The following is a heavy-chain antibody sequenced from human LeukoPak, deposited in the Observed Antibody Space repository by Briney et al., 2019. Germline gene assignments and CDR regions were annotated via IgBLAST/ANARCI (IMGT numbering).Heavy chain of an antibody. CDR3: AKHGRFGTLNYCMDV. J-gene: IGHJ6*03. D-gene: IGHD3-10*01. CDR1: GFTFNTYN. V-gene: IGHV3-48*01. CDR2: ISVSGTPI. Sequence: GGSLRLSCAASGFTFNTYNMNWVRLAPGKGLEWLSYISVSGTPIYYADSVKGRFTISRDNSKNTLYLQMNSLRAEDTAVYYCAKHGRFGTLNYCMDVWGKGTTVTISS.